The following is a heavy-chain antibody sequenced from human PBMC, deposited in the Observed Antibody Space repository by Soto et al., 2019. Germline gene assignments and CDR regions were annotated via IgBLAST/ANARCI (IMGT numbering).Heavy chain of an antibody. Sequence: PGGSLRLSCAASGFTFSRFELHWVRQAPGKGLEWISYISSSGSTAYYASSVEGRFTISRDNANNSVYLQMDSLRAADTALYYCTRAAWFPCLAFYWGQGALVTVSS. CDR2: ISSSGSTA. J-gene: IGHJ4*02. CDR1: GFTFSRFE. D-gene: IGHD3-10*01. V-gene: IGHV3-48*03. CDR3: TRAAWFPCLAFY.